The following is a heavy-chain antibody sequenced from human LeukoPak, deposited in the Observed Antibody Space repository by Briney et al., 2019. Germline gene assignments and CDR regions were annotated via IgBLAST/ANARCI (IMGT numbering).Heavy chain of an antibody. CDR1: GFTFSSYS. CDR2: IWDDGSDK. Sequence: GSLRLSCAASGFTFSSYSMNWVRQAPGKGLEWVAFIWDDGSDKYYADSVKGRFTISRDNSKNTLYLQMNSLRAEDTAVYYCAKDWGAYSSSWYGVGVAFDIWGQGTMVTVSS. CDR3: AKDWGAYSSSWYGVGVAFDI. V-gene: IGHV3-30*02. D-gene: IGHD6-13*01. J-gene: IGHJ3*02.